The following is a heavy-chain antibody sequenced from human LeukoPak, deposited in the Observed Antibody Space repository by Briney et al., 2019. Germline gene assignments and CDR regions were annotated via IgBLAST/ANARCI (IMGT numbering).Heavy chain of an antibody. Sequence: GGSLRLSCAASGFTFSSYWMSWVRQAPGKGLEWVANIKQDGSEKYYVDSVKGRFTISRDNSKNTLYLQMNSLRTEDTAVYYCAKDVHDYINYWGQGTLVTVSS. D-gene: IGHD3-16*01. J-gene: IGHJ4*02. CDR3: AKDVHDYINY. CDR2: IKQDGSEK. CDR1: GFTFSSYW. V-gene: IGHV3-7*01.